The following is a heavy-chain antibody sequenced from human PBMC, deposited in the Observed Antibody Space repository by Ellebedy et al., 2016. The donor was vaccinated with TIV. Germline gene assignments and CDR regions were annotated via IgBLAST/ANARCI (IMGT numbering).Heavy chain of an antibody. D-gene: IGHD3-10*01. J-gene: IGHJ4*02. V-gene: IGHV5-51*01. CDR2: IYPADSDT. Sequence: PGGSLRLSCKGSGYSFTSYWIGWVRQMPGKGLEWMGLIYPADSDTTYSPSFQGQVTMSADRSISTAFLQWSSLKASDTAMYYCVRQKWFGEYYFDRWGQGTLVTVSS. CDR3: VRQKWFGEYYFDR. CDR1: GYSFTSYW.